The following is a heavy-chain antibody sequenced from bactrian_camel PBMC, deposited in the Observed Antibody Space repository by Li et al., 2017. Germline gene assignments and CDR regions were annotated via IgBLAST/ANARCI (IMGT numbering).Heavy chain of an antibody. J-gene: IGHJ4*01. V-gene: IGHV3S40*01. Sequence: VQLVESGGGSVQAGGSLTLSCVASDYPWGNNCMGWFRQVSGKEREGVAAIQIGGESTFIGDSVKGRFTISQDQAKNTVYLHMNNLKPVDSAMYYCAVDDGKGWTSLFEPIYDYNHKGQGTQVTVS. CDR2: IQIGGEST. CDR1: DYPWGNNC. D-gene: IGHD5*01.